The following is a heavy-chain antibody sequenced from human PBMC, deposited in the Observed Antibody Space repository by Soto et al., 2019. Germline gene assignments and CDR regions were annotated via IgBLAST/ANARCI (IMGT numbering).Heavy chain of an antibody. J-gene: IGHJ6*02. CDR3: ARDTWIQLWLHYYYYGMDV. Sequence: ASVKVSCKASGYTFTGYYMHWVRQAPGQGLEWMGWINPNSGGTNYAQKFQGRVTMTRDTSISTAYMELSRLRSDDTAVYYCARDTWIQLWLHYYYYGMDVWGQGTTVTVS. CDR1: GYTFTGYY. CDR2: INPNSGGT. D-gene: IGHD5-18*01. V-gene: IGHV1-2*02.